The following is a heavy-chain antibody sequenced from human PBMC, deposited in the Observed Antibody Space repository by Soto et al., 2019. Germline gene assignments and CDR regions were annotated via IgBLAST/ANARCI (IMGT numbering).Heavy chain of an antibody. CDR3: ASLGRFLAAPAKPYYFVY. V-gene: IGHV1-18*01. Sequence: GASVKVSCKASGYTFTNYGITWVRQAPGQGLEWMGWISAYNGDTHYTQRLQGRVTMTTDTATSTAYMELRGLRSDDTAVYYCASLGRFLAAPAKPYYFVYWGQGTLGTVSS. D-gene: IGHD6-13*01. CDR2: ISAYNGDT. J-gene: IGHJ4*02. CDR1: GYTFTNYG.